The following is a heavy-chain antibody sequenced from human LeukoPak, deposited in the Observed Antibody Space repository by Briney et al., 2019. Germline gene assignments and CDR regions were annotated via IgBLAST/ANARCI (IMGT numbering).Heavy chain of an antibody. D-gene: IGHD1-1*01. Sequence: GGSLRLSCAASGFTFSTYSMNWVRQAPGKGLEWVSSISSNIYHIFYADSVKGRFTISRDNAKNSLYLQMDSLRAEDTAVYYCTRDLASQPDYWGQGGLVTVSS. CDR2: ISSNIYHI. J-gene: IGHJ4*02. CDR1: GFTFSTYS. V-gene: IGHV3-21*01. CDR3: TRDLASQPDY.